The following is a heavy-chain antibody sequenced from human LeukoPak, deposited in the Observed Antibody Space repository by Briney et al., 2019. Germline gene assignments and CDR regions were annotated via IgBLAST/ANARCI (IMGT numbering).Heavy chain of an antibody. J-gene: IGHJ4*02. Sequence: ASARVSCKASGYTFTSYGISWVRQAPGQGLEWTGWISAYNGNTNYAQKLQGRVTMTTDTSTSTAYMELRSLRSDDTAVYYCARVRYYDSSGYTVFDYWGQGTLVTVSS. CDR2: ISAYNGNT. CDR3: ARVRYYDSSGYTVFDY. V-gene: IGHV1-18*01. CDR1: GYTFTSYG. D-gene: IGHD3-22*01.